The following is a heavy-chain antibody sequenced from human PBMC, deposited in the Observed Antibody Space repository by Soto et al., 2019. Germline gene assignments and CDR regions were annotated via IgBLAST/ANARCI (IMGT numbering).Heavy chain of an antibody. V-gene: IGHV3-23*01. Sequence: GGSLRLSCAASGFTFSSYAMSWVRQAPGKGLEWVSAISGSGGSTYYADSVKGRFTISRDNSKNTLYLQMNSLRAEATAVYYCARELLWFGESHDAFDIWGQGTMVTVPS. D-gene: IGHD3-10*01. CDR2: ISGSGGST. J-gene: IGHJ3*02. CDR3: ARELLWFGESHDAFDI. CDR1: GFTFSSYA.